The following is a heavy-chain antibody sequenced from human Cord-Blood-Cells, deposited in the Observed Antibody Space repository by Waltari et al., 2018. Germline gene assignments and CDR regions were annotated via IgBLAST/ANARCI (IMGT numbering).Heavy chain of an antibody. D-gene: IGHD3-16*02. Sequence: QVQLQQWGAGLLKPSETLSLTCAVYGGSFSGYYWRWVRQPPGKGLEWLGEINHSGSTNYNPSLKRRVTISVDTSKNQFSLKLSSVTAADTAVYYCARRQGELSLYQAYWYFDLWGRGTLVTVSS. CDR2: INHSGST. J-gene: IGHJ2*01. CDR3: ARRQGELSLYQAYWYFDL. V-gene: IGHV4-34*01. CDR1: GGSFSGYY.